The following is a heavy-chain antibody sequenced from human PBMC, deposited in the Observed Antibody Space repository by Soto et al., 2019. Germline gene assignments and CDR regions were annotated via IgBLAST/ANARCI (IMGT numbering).Heavy chain of an antibody. CDR3: ASNRGGYYYGSGSRRGFWFDP. CDR1: GGSFSGYY. D-gene: IGHD3-10*01. CDR2: INHSGST. J-gene: IGHJ5*02. Sequence: SETLSLTCAVYGGSFSGYYWSWIRQPPGKGLEWIGEINHSGSTNYNPSLKSRVTISVDTSKNQFSLKLSSVTAADTAVYYCASNRGGYYYGSGSRRGFWFDPWGQGTLVTVS. V-gene: IGHV4-34*01.